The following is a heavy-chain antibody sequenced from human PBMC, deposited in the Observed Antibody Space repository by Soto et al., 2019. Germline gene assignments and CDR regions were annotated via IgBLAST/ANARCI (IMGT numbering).Heavy chain of an antibody. V-gene: IGHV3-23*01. J-gene: IGHJ4*02. CDR1: GFTFSSYA. CDR3: AKDLSLAYYDFWSGYSPTFGY. D-gene: IGHD3-3*01. Sequence: GGSLRLSCAASGFTFSSYAMSWVRQAPGKGLEWVSAISGSGSSPYYADSVKGRFTISRDNSKNTLYLQMNTLRAEDTAVYYCAKDLSLAYYDFWSGYSPTFGYWGQGTLVTVSS. CDR2: ISGSGSSP.